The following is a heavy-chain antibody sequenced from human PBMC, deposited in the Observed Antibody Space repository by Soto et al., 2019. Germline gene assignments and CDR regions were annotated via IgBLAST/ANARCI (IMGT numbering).Heavy chain of an antibody. J-gene: IGHJ6*03. V-gene: IGHV4-4*02. Sequence: SETLSLTCAVSSGSLSSSNWWSWVRQAPGKGLEWIGDIYHSGSTNYNPSLKSRLTISVDKSNYQFSLKLSSMTAADTAVYYCARVSVRFYYMDVWGNGTTVTVSS. CDR1: SGSLSSSNW. CDR2: IYHSGST. CDR3: ARVSVRFYYMDV. D-gene: IGHD3-3*01.